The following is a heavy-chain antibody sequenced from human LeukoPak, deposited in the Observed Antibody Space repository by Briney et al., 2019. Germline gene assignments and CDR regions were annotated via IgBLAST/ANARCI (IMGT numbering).Heavy chain of an antibody. CDR3: AKAIVGSSLVWPQGY. V-gene: IGHV3-23*01. CDR2: ISGSGGST. J-gene: IGHJ4*02. D-gene: IGHD6-6*01. Sequence: GGSLRLSCAASGFTFNSYAMSWVRQAPGKGLEWVSAISGSGGSTYYADSVKGRFTISRDNSKNTLYLQMNSLRAEDTAVYYCAKAIVGSSLVWPQGYWGQGTLVTVSS. CDR1: GFTFNSYA.